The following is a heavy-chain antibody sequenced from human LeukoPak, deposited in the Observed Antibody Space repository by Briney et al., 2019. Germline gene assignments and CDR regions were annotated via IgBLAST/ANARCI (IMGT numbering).Heavy chain of an antibody. CDR3: AKEVWSAMYYFDF. D-gene: IGHD2-2*01. Sequence: GGSLRLSCAASGFTFRSYDMSWVRQAPGEGLEWVSTLSGSGDSTYYADSVKGRFTISRDNSKNTLFLQMNSMRAEDTAVYYCAKEVWSAMYYFDFWGQGTLVTVSS. J-gene: IGHJ4*02. CDR2: LSGSGDST. CDR1: GFTFRSYD. V-gene: IGHV3-23*01.